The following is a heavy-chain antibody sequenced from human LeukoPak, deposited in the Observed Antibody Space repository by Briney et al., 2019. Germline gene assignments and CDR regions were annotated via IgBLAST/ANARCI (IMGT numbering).Heavy chain of an antibody. CDR1: GYTFTGYY. V-gene: IGHV1-2*04. J-gene: IGHJ4*02. D-gene: IGHD2-21*01. Sequence: GSSVKVSCKASGYTFTGYYMHWVRQAPGQGLEWMGWINPNSGGTNYAQKFQGWVTMTRDTSISTAYMELSRLRSDDTAVYYCARAVGLRWPGLDYYFDYWGQGTLVTVSS. CDR2: INPNSGGT. CDR3: ARAVGLRWPGLDYYFDY.